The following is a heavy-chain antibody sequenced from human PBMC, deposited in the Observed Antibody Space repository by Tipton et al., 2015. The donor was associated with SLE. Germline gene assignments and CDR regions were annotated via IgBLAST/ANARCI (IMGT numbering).Heavy chain of an antibody. CDR3: ARGRLLYYFDY. J-gene: IGHJ4*02. CDR2: IYYSGGT. Sequence: TLSLTCAVSGYSISSGYYWSWIRQPPGKGLEWIGYIYYSGGTNYNPSLKSRVTISLDTSKNQFSLKLSSVTAADTAVYYCARGRLLYYFDYWGQGTLVTVSS. V-gene: IGHV4-61*01. CDR1: GYSISSGYY.